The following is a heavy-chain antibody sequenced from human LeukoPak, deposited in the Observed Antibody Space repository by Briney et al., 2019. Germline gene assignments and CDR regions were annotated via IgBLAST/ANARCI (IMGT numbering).Heavy chain of an antibody. Sequence: PSETLSLTCTVSGGSITGYYWSWLRHPPGKRLECSAYIHYSGTTKYNPSLKRRVSTSVDTTNNQFSLKFYSVTAADTAVYYCARTPRRGGFDDWGQGALVTVSS. V-gene: IGHV4-59*01. CDR3: ARTPRRGGFDD. CDR1: GGSITGYY. J-gene: IGHJ4*02. D-gene: IGHD2-15*01. CDR2: IHYSGTT.